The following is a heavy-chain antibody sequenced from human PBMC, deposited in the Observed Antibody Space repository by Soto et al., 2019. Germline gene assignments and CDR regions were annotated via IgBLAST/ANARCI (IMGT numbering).Heavy chain of an antibody. CDR2: ISSSSTI. CDR3: ASAKRVYSGPDY. J-gene: IGHJ4*02. D-gene: IGHD5-12*01. Sequence: GGSLRLSCAASGFTFSSYIMNWVRQAPGKGLEWVSYISSSSTIYYADSVKGRFTISRDNAKNSLYLQMNSPRDEDTAVYYCASAKRVYSGPDYCGQGTLVSVSS. CDR1: GFTFSSYI. V-gene: IGHV3-48*02.